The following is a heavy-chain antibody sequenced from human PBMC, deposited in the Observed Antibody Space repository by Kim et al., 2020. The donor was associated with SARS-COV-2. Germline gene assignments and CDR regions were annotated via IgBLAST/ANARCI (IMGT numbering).Heavy chain of an antibody. CDR1: GGSIRNYY. CDR3: VRVYGYNFYYMDV. CDR2: MYYSGSP. D-gene: IGHD4-17*01. Sequence: SETLSLTCTVSGGSIRNYYWNWIRQPPGKGLEWIGYMYYSGSPSYSPSLRSRVTISADTSKNQLTLRLNSVSAADTAVYYCVRVYGYNFYYMDVWGKGTTVTVSS. J-gene: IGHJ6*03. V-gene: IGHV4-59*01.